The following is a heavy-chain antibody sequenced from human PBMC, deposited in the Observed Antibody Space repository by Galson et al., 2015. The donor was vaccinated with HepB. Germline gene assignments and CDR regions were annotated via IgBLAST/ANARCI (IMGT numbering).Heavy chain of an antibody. Sequence: SETLSLTCAVSGGSISSSNWWSWVRQPPGKGLEWIGEIYHSGSTNYNPSLKSRVTISVDKSKNQFSLKLSSVTAADTAVYYCARGLWFGELSVYYYYGMDVWGQGTTVTVSS. CDR2: IYHSGST. D-gene: IGHD3-10*01. CDR1: GGSISSSNW. CDR3: ARGLWFGELSVYYYYGMDV. V-gene: IGHV4-4*02. J-gene: IGHJ6*02.